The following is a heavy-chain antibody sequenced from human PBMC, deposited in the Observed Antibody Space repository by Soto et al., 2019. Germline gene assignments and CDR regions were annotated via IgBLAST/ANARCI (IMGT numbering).Heavy chain of an antibody. V-gene: IGHV1-46*01. CDR2: INPSGGST. D-gene: IGHD5-12*01. CDR3: ARDRGYSGYDTAGFDY. J-gene: IGHJ4*02. Sequence: GASVKVSCKASGYTFTSYYMHWVRQAPGQGLEWMGIINPSGGSTSYAQKFQGRVTMTRDTSTSTVYMELSSLRSEDTAVYYCARDRGYSGYDTAGFDYRGQGTLVTVHS. CDR1: GYTFTSYY.